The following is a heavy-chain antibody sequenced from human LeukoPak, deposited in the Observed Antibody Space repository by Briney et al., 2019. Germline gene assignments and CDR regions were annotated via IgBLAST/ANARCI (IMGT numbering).Heavy chain of an antibody. CDR3: ARDCSGGSCYRGAFDI. J-gene: IGHJ3*02. D-gene: IGHD2-15*01. Sequence: SETLSLTCTVSGGSISSGSYYWSWIRQPAGKGLEWIGRIYTSGSTNYNPSLKSRVTISVDTSKNQFSLKLSSVTAADTAMYYCARDCSGGSCYRGAFDIWGQGTRVTVSS. CDR1: GGSISSGSYY. V-gene: IGHV4-61*02. CDR2: IYTSGST.